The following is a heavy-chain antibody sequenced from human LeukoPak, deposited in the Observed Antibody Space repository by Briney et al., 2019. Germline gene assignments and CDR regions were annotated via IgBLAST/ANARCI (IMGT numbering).Heavy chain of an antibody. CDR2: INQDGTAK. J-gene: IGHJ3*02. D-gene: IGHD2-15*01. CDR3: APYSQVVADSFSI. Sequence: GGSLRLSCVASGFTFSSYWMSWIRQAPGKGLEWVGNINQDGTAKYYVDSVKGRFAISRDNAEKSLYLQMNNLRAEDTAIYYYAPYSQVVADSFSIWGPGTMVTVSS. V-gene: IGHV3-7*01. CDR1: GFTFSSYW.